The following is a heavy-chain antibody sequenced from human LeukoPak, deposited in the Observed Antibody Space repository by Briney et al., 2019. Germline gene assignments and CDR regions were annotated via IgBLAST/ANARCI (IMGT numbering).Heavy chain of an antibody. V-gene: IGHV3-23*01. CDR2: ISGSGGST. Sequence: GGSLRLSCAASGFTFSSYAMSWGGQAPGKGVEWVSAISGSGGSTYYADSVKGRFTIYRDNYKNTLYLQMNSLRAEDTAVYYCAKGRDYYFDYWGQGTLVTVSS. CDR3: AKGRDYYFDY. CDR1: GFTFSSYA. J-gene: IGHJ4*02. D-gene: IGHD3-10*01.